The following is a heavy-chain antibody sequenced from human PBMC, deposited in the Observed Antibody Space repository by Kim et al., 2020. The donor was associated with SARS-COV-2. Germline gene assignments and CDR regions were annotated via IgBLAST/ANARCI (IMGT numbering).Heavy chain of an antibody. CDR1: GGSVSSGSYF. CDR3: ARSPNDFWSGYPYYFDY. J-gene: IGHJ4*02. Sequence: SETLSLTCPVSGGSVSSGSYFWSWIRQPPGKGLEWIGYIYYSGNTNYNPSLKSRVTMSVDTSKNQFSLKLRSVTAADTAVYYCARSPNDFWSGYPYYFDYWGRGTLVTVSS. CDR2: IYYSGNT. D-gene: IGHD3-3*01. V-gene: IGHV4-61*01.